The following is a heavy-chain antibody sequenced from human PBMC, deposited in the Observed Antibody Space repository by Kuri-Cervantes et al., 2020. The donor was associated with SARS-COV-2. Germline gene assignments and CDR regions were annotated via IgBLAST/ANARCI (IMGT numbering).Heavy chain of an antibody. V-gene: IGHV3-7*01. CDR2: INQDGSKK. J-gene: IGHJ4*02. CDR3: GRLSDDTGNNRPFDY. D-gene: IGHD1-14*01. Sequence: GESLKISCAASGFTFSSYSMTWVRQAPGKGLECVAKINQDGSKKYHVDSVKGRFTISRDNTKNSLFLQMNSLRAEDTAVYYCGRLSDDTGNNRPFDYWGQGTVVTVSS. CDR1: GFTFSSYS.